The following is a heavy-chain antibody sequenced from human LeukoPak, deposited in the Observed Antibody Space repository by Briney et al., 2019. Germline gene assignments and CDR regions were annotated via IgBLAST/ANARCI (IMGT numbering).Heavy chain of an antibody. CDR2: IYSTGRT. Sequence: SETLSLTCTVSGDSIDKQFWNWIRQPPGKGLEWIGYIYSTGRTDYNSSLKSRVTLSADTSTTKFYLTLTSVTPADRAVYYCAKNHYDIMTGGLNWFDPWGQGIQVTVSS. D-gene: IGHD3-9*01. CDR3: AKNHYDIMTGGLNWFDP. V-gene: IGHV4-59*08. CDR1: GDSIDKQF. J-gene: IGHJ5*02.